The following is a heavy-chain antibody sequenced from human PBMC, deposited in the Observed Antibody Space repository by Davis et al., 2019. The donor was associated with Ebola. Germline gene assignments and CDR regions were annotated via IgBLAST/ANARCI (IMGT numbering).Heavy chain of an antibody. Sequence: GESLKISCAASGFMVSTNHMSWVRQAPGEGLEWVSVLDSGATTNYADSVKGRFTVSRDDAQSSLFLQMSSLRDEDTAVYYCARRLLISSRGGMDVWGQGTTVTVSS. CDR3: ARRLLISSRGGMDV. J-gene: IGHJ6*02. CDR1: GFMVSTNH. CDR2: LDSGATT. V-gene: IGHV3-53*01. D-gene: IGHD1-26*01.